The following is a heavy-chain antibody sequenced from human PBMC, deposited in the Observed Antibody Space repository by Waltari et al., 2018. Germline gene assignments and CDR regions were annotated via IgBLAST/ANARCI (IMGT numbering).Heavy chain of an antibody. Sequence: QVQLQQWGAGLLKPSDTLSLTCAVYGGSFSGYYWSWIRPPPGKGREWIGEMNQSGSTKYNPSRKSRATISVDTAKNQFSLKLSSVTAADTAVYYCARVFPGIHLWSAVSYYYYGMDVWGQGTTVTVSS. CDR2: MNQSGST. V-gene: IGHV4-34*01. CDR1: GGSFSGYY. CDR3: ARVFPGIHLWSAVSYYYYGMDV. J-gene: IGHJ6*02. D-gene: IGHD5-18*01.